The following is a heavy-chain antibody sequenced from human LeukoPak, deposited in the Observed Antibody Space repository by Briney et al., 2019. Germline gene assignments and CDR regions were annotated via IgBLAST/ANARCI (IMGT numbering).Heavy chain of an antibody. Sequence: SQTLSLTCTVSGGSISSGGYYCSWIRQHPGKGLEWIGYIYDSGSTYYNPSLKSRVTISVDTSKNQFSLKLSSVTAADTAVYYCARLSKQSYYDRSGYFEFWGQGTLVTVSS. CDR1: GGSISSGGYY. V-gene: IGHV4-31*03. D-gene: IGHD3-22*01. J-gene: IGHJ4*02. CDR2: IYDSGST. CDR3: ARLSKQSYYDRSGYFEF.